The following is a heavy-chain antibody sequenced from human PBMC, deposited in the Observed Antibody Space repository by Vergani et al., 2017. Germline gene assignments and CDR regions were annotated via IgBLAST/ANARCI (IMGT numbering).Heavy chain of an antibody. CDR1: GFTFSSYG. D-gene: IGHD3-3*01. CDR2: ISYDGSNK. J-gene: IGHJ5*02. Sequence: QVQLVESGGGVVQPGRSLRLSCAASGFTFSSYGMHWVRQAPGKGLELVAVISYDGSNKYYADSVKGRFTISRDNSKNTLYLQMNSLRAEDTAVYYCAKVHFKSPXESYDFGSGYYFDAVGDNWFDPWRQGSLVTVSS. V-gene: IGHV3-30*18. CDR3: AKVHFKSPXESYDFGSGYYFDAVGDNWFDP.